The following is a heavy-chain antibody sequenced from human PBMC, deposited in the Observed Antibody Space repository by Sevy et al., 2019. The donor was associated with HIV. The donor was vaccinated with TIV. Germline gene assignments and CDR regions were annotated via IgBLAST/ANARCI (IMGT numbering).Heavy chain of an antibody. J-gene: IGHJ4*02. V-gene: IGHV4-4*02. Sequence: SETLSLTCAVSGDSISSNTWWSWVRQPPGKGLEWIGEVSYSGRKNYNPSLKSRVTISLDKSKNQFTLNLRSVTAADTALYYCAREGTATSFDYWDQGTLVTVSS. CDR1: GDSISSNTW. CDR3: AREGTATSFDY. CDR2: VSYSGRK. D-gene: IGHD2-21*02.